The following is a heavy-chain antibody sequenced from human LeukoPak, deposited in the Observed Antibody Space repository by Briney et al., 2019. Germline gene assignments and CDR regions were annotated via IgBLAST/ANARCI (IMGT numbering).Heavy chain of an antibody. D-gene: IGHD3-22*01. J-gene: IGHJ3*01. CDR3: ARGPSYYDTRGYGYTFDF. CDR1: GFTFSDYY. V-gene: IGHV3-11*04. CDR2: ISGNARTT. Sequence: PGGSLRLSCAASGFTFSDYYMTWVRQAPRKGLEWVSYISGNARTTCYADSVKGRFTISRDNAKNSLFLQMNSLRGEDTAVYFCARGPSYYDTRGYGYTFDFWGQGTMVTVPS.